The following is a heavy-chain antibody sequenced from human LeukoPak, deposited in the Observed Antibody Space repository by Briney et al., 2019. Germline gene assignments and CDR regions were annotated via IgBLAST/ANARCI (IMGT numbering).Heavy chain of an antibody. J-gene: IGHJ6*02. CDR3: ARDIQLWSYSLYYYYGMDV. V-gene: IGHV3-30-3*01. Sequence: GGSLRLSCAASGFTFSNAYMNWVRQAPGKGLEWVAVISYDGSNKYYADSVKGRFTISRDNSKNTLYLQMNSLRAEDTAVYYCARDIQLWSYSLYYYYGMDVWGQGTTVTVSS. CDR1: GFTFSNAY. CDR2: ISYDGSNK. D-gene: IGHD5-18*01.